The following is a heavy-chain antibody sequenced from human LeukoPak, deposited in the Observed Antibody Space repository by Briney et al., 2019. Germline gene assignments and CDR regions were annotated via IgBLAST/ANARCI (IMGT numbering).Heavy chain of an antibody. CDR1: GFSFSSYS. J-gene: IGHJ4*02. CDR2: ISSGSSYI. CDR3: ARPMVEFCGGDCYTEKYFFDY. V-gene: IGHV3-21*03. D-gene: IGHD2-21*01. Sequence: SGGSLILSCAASGFSFSSYSMNWVRQAPGKGLEWVSSISSGSSYIYYADSVKGRFTISRDNAMNSLYLQMDSLRAEDTAVYYCARPMVEFCGGDCYTEKYFFDYWGQGSLVTVSS.